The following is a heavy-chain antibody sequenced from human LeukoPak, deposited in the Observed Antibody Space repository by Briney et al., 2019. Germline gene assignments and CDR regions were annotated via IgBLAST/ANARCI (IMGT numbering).Heavy chain of an antibody. Sequence: GASVKVSCKASGYTFATYGFCWVRQAPGHGLEWMGWISANTGKTDYARKFQGRVTMTTDTSRSTAYMELRSLRPNDTAVYYCATVAGDRMDYWGQGTLLTVSS. V-gene: IGHV1-18*01. CDR3: ATVAGDRMDY. J-gene: IGHJ4*02. CDR2: ISANTGKT. CDR1: GYTFATYG. D-gene: IGHD6-13*01.